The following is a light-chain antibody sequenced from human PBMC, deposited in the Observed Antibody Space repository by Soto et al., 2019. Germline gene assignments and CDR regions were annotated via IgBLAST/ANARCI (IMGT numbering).Light chain of an antibody. CDR2: DAS. CDR1: QSISSW. Sequence: DVKMTQSPSTLSASVGDTVTFPCRASQSISSWLAWYQQKPGKAPKLLIYDASSLESGVPSRFSGSGSGTEFTLTISSLQPDDFATYYCQQYNSYSFGGGTKVDIK. CDR3: QQYNSYS. J-gene: IGKJ4*01. V-gene: IGKV1-5*01.